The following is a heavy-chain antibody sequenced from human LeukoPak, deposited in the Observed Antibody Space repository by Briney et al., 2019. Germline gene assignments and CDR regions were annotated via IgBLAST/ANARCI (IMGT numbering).Heavy chain of an antibody. J-gene: IGHJ4*02. D-gene: IGHD1-26*01. CDR2: VDPEDGET. CDR1: GYTFTDYY. CDR3: AVLRVLFGSYQDY. V-gene: IGHV1-69-2*01. Sequence: ASVKVSCKVSGYTFTDYYMHWVQQAPGKGLEWMGLVDPEDGETIYAEKFQGRVTITADTSTDTAYMELSSLRSEDTAVYYCAVLRVLFGSYQDYWGQGTLVTVSS.